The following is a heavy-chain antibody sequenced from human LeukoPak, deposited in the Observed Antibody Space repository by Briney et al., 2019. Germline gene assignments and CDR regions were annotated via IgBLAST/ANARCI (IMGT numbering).Heavy chain of an antibody. D-gene: IGHD1-7*01. CDR3: ARRWNYGRNYYIDV. Sequence: PSETLSLTCAVYGGSFSNYYWSWIRQPPGKGLEWIGEINDSGRINYNPSLMSRVTVSVDTSKNQFSLRLTSVTATDTAVYYCARRWNYGRNYYIDVWGNGAAVSVSS. CDR2: INDSGRI. CDR1: GGSFSNYY. V-gene: IGHV4-34*01. J-gene: IGHJ6*03.